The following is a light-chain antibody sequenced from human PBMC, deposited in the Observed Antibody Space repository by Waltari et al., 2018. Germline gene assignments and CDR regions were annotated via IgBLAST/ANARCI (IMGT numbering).Light chain of an antibody. CDR3: MQSLQTPYT. CDR2: LGS. CDR1: QSLLHRNGYNY. V-gene: IGKV2-28*01. J-gene: IGKJ2*01. Sequence: DIVMTQSPLSLPVTPGEPASISCRSSQSLLHRNGYNYLDWYLQKPGQSPPLLIYLGSNRASGVPDRFSGSGSGTDFTLKISRLEAEDIGVFFCMQSLQTPYTFGQGTKLEIK.